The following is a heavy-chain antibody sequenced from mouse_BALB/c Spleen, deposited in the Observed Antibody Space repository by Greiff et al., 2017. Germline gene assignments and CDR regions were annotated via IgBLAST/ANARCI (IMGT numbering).Heavy chain of an antibody. CDR3: ARGGKYYGYGEDGDWCFDV. CDR2: ISSGSSTI. J-gene: IGHJ1*01. D-gene: IGHD2-2*01. Sequence: DVQLVESGGGLVQPGGSRKLSCAASGFTFSSFGMHWVRQAPEKGLEWVAYISSGSSTIYYADTVTGRFTISRDNPKNTLFLQMTSLRSEDTAMYYCARGGKYYGYGEDGDWCFDVWGAGTTVTVSA. CDR1: GFTFSSFG. V-gene: IGHV5-17*02.